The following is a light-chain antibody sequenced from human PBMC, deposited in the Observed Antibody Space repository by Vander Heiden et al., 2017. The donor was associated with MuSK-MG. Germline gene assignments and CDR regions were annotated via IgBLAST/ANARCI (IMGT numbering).Light chain of an antibody. CDR1: QSVLYSSNNKNY. Sequence: DIVMTQSPDSLAVSLGERATINCKSSQSVLYSSNNKNYLAWYQRKPGQPPKLLIYWASTRESGVPDRFSGSGSGTDLTLTISTLQAEDVAVYYCQQYYSTPQTFGQGTKLEIK. J-gene: IGKJ2*01. CDR3: QQYYSTPQT. CDR2: WAS. V-gene: IGKV4-1*01.